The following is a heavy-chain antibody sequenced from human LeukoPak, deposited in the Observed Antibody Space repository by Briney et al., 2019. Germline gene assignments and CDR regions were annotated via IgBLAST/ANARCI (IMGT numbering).Heavy chain of an antibody. CDR1: GFTFSSYA. CDR3: AKRTNFNSGSHDY. V-gene: IGHV3-23*01. CDR2: ISGSGGST. J-gene: IGHJ4*02. D-gene: IGHD3-10*01. Sequence: PGGSLRLSCAASGFTFSSYAMHWVRQAPGKGLQWVSGISGSGGSTYYADSVKGRFTISRDDPKNTLYMQMNSLAEDTAVYYCAKRTNFNSGSHDYWGQGTLVTVSS.